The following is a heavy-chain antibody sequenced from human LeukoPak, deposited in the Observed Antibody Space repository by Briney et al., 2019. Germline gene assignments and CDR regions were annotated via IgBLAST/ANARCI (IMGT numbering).Heavy chain of an antibody. J-gene: IGHJ4*02. V-gene: IGHV4-39*01. Sequence: KPSETLSLTCTVSGGSISSSSYYWGWIRQPPGKGLEWIGSIYYSGSTYYHPSLKSRVTISVDTSKSQFSLKLSSVTAADTAVYYCARLSLVAGSVDYWGQGILVTVSS. CDR1: GGSISSSSYY. D-gene: IGHD6-19*01. CDR2: IYYSGST. CDR3: ARLSLVAGSVDY.